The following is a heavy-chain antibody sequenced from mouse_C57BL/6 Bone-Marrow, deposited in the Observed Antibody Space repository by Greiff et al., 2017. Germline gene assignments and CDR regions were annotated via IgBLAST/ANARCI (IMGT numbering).Heavy chain of an antibody. CDR1: EYEFPSHD. CDR2: INSDGGST. D-gene: IGHD1-1*01. CDR3: ARHRDYYGSSYVGGAMDY. Sequence: DVKLVESGGGLVQPGESLKLSCESNEYEFPSHDMSWVRKTPEKRLELVAAINSDGGSTYYPDTMERRFIISRDNTKKTLYLQMSSLRSEDTALYYCARHRDYYGSSYVGGAMDYWGQGTSVTVSS. J-gene: IGHJ4*01. V-gene: IGHV5-2*01.